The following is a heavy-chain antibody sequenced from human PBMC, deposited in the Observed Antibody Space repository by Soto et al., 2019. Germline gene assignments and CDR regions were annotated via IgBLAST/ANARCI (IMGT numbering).Heavy chain of an antibody. D-gene: IGHD3-22*01. V-gene: IGHV1-46*03. CDR1: GYTFTSYA. Sequence: ASVKVSCKASGYTFTSYAMNWVRQAPGQGLEWMGIINPSGGSTSYAQKFQGRVTMTRDTSTSTVYMELSSLRSEDTAVYYCARGPVGGYYDSSGYLTNFDYWGQGTLVTVSS. CDR2: INPSGGST. J-gene: IGHJ4*02. CDR3: ARGPVGGYYDSSGYLTNFDY.